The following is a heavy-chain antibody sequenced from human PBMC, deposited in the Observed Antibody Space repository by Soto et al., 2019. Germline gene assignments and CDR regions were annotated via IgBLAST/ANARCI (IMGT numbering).Heavy chain of an antibody. V-gene: IGHV3-74*01. CDR1: GFTFGSHW. D-gene: IGHD3-3*01. J-gene: IGHJ3*02. CDR2: INSDGSST. CDR3: ARGLEEWANPTVI. Sequence: EVQLVESGGGLVQPGGSLRLSCAASGFTFGSHWMHWVRQAPGKGLVWVSRINSDGSSTTYADSVKGRFTISRDDAKSTLYLQMNSLRAGDRVVYYCARGLEEWANPTVIGGQGTLVTVSS.